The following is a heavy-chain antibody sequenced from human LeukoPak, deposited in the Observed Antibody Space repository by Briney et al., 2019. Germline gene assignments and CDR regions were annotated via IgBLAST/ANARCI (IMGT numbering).Heavy chain of an antibody. V-gene: IGHV3-30*18. D-gene: IGHD2-15*01. CDR2: ISYVGSNK. J-gene: IGHJ4*02. CDR3: AKVRCRGSCYLFDY. CDR1: GFTFRSYG. Sequence: GGSLRLSCAASGFTFRSYGMHWVRQAPGKGVEWVAVISYVGSNKYYADSVKGRFTISRDNSKNTLYLQMNSLRAEDTAVYYCAKVRCRGSCYLFDYWGQGTLVTVSS.